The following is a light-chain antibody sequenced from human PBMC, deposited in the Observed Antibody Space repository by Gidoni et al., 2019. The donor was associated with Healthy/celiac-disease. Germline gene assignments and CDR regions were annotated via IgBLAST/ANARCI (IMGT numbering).Light chain of an antibody. CDR1: TSNIGSNY. CDR2: RNN. V-gene: IGLV1-47*01. Sequence: QSVLTQPPSASGTPGQRVTIPCSGSTSNIGSNYVYWYQQLPGTAPKLLIYRNNPRPSGVPDRFSGSKSGTSASLAISGLRSEDEADYYCAAWDDSLSGGVFGGGTKLTVL. J-gene: IGLJ3*02. CDR3: AAWDDSLSGGV.